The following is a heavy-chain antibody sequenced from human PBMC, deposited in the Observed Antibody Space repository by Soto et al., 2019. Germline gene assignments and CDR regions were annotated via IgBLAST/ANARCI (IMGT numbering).Heavy chain of an antibody. CDR3: ARDLGYYDSSGYFDY. V-gene: IGHV3-11*01. CDR1: GFTFSDYY. CDR2: ISSSGSAI. J-gene: IGHJ4*02. Sequence: QVQLVESGGGLVKPGGSLRLSCAASGFTFSDYYMSWIRQAPGKGLEWVSYISSSGSAIYYADSVQGRFTIARDNAKNSRYLQMNSLRAEDTAVYYCARDLGYYDSSGYFDYWGQGTLVTVSS. D-gene: IGHD3-22*01.